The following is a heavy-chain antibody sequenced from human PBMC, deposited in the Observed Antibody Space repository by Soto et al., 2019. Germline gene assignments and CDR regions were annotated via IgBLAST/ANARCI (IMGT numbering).Heavy chain of an antibody. CDR3: THRLGEYWRGQRLKRSRYNRAALHI. V-gene: IGHV2-5*01. J-gene: IGHJ3*02. D-gene: IGHD1-1*01. CDR2: IYLNDDK. CDR1: GFSLSTSGVG. Sequence: QITLKESGPTLVKPTQTLTLTCTFSGFSLSTSGVGLGWIRQPPGKALEWLALIYLNDDKRYSPSLKSSLTITKYTSKNLVVRTMAKMPPLDTHSYFCTHRLGEYWRGQRLKRSRYNRAALHIYGQRTMVPVS.